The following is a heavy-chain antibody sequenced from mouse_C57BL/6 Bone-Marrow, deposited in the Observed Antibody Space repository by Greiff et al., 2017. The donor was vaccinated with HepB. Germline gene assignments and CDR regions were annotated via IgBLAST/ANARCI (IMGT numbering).Heavy chain of an antibody. D-gene: IGHD1-1*01. CDR2: IWWDDDK. CDR1: GFSLSTFGMG. V-gene: IGHV8-8*01. J-gene: IGHJ2*01. CDR3: ARPIYYYGSSYVGY. Sequence: QVTLKECGPGILQPSQTLSLTCSFSGFSLSTFGMGVGWIRQPSGKGLEWLAHIWWDDDKYYNPALKSRLTISKDTSKNQVFLKIANVDTADTATYYCARPIYYYGSSYVGYWGQGTTLTVSS.